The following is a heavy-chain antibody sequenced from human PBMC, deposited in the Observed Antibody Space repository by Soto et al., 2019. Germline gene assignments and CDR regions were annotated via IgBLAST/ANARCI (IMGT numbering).Heavy chain of an antibody. CDR3: ARQDTALDY. J-gene: IGHJ4*02. Sequence: SETLSLTCTASGGSISSSSYYWGWIRRPPGKGLEWIGSIYYSGSTYYNPSLKSRVTISVDTSKNQFSLKLSSVTAADTAEYYCARQDTALDYWGQGTQVTVSS. CDR1: GGSISSSSYY. V-gene: IGHV4-39*01. CDR2: IYYSGST. D-gene: IGHD5-18*01.